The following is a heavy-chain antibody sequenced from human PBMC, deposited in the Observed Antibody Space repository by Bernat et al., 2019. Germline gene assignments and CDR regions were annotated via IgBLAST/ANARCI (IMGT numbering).Heavy chain of an antibody. D-gene: IGHD3-22*01. CDR1: GFTFSGYW. CDR2: IKQDGSEK. J-gene: IGHJ2*01. CDR3: ASTSYSDSSPLSF. Sequence: EVQLVESGGGLVQPGGSLRLSCTASGFTFSGYWMSWVRQAPGKGLEWLAKIKQDGSEKYYVDYVNGRFPISRDNAKNSLYLQMHSLIAADAAVYYYASTSYSDSSPLSFWGRGTLVTVSS. V-gene: IGHV3-7*03.